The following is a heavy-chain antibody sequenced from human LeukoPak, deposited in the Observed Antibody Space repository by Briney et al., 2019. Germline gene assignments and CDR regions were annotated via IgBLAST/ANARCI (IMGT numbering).Heavy chain of an antibody. D-gene: IGHD3-10*01. CDR1: GYSISSGYY. V-gene: IGHV4-38-2*02. Sequence: SETLSLTCTVSGYSISSGYYWGWIRQPPGKGLEWIGSIYHSGSTYYNPSLKSRVTISVDTSKNQFSLKLSSVTAADTAVYYCARVHGSGELLFDYWGQGTLVTVSS. CDR2: IYHSGST. J-gene: IGHJ4*02. CDR3: ARVHGSGELLFDY.